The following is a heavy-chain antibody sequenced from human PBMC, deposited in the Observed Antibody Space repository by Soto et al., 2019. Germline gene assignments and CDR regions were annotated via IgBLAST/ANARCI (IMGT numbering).Heavy chain of an antibody. V-gene: IGHV5-51*01. CDR1: GYGFSDYY. CDR3: ARHGGSGDGSVSDY. Sequence: GESLKISCKGSGYGFSDYYIAWVRQMPGKGLEWWGIIYPGDSITRYSPSFQGQVTISADKSSNTAYLQWNSLKASDTAMYYCARHGGSGDGSVSDYWGQGTLVTVSS. CDR2: IYPGDSIT. J-gene: IGHJ4*02. D-gene: IGHD3-10*01.